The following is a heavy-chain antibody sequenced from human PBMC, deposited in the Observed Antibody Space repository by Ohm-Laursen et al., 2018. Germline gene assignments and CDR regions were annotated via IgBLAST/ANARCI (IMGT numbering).Heavy chain of an antibody. J-gene: IGHJ4*02. Sequence: SQTLSLTCTVSGGSISSGGYYWSWIRQHPGKGLEWIGYIYYSGSTYYNPSLKSRVTISVDTSKNQFSLKLSSVTAADTAVYYCARGFSGRWGRIDYWGQGILVTVSS. V-gene: IGHV4-31*03. CDR3: ARGFSGRWGRIDY. CDR1: GGSISSGGYY. CDR2: IYYSGST. D-gene: IGHD6-19*01.